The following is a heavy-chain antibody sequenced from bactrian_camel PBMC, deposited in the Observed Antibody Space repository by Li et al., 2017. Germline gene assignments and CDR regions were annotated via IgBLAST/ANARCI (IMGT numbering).Heavy chain of an antibody. CDR3: AAKRPLRSCIWTSADVDFPY. V-gene: IGHV3S54*01. D-gene: IGHD1*01. Sequence: HVQLVESGGDSVQPGGSLRLSCAFSVDRHKTNCVAWYRQRPGQEREGLAVIDLGGGAETYIDSVKGRFTISRDNADNTLYLQMNSLEPEDTAMYYCAAKRPLRSCIWTSADVDFPYWGQGTQVTVS. CDR1: VDRHKTNC. CDR2: IDLGGGAE. J-gene: IGHJ6*01.